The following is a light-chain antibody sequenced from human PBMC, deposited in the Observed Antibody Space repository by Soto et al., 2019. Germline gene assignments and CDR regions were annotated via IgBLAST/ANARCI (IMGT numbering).Light chain of an antibody. V-gene: IGLV2-14*01. J-gene: IGLJ2*01. Sequence: QSALTQPASVSGSPGQSITISCIGTSSDVGGYNYVSWYQQHPGKAPKLIIYDVSHRPSGVSNRFSGSKSGNTASLTISGLQAEDEADYYCSSYTSSSTPFVVFGGGTKLTVL. CDR3: SSYTSSSTPFVV. CDR2: DVS. CDR1: SSDVGGYNY.